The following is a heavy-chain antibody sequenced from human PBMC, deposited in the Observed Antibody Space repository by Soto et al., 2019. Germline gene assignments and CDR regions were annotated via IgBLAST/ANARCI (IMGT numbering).Heavy chain of an antibody. CDR1: GGSISSSSYY. J-gene: IGHJ4*02. CDR3: ARNTNYYDFSSGYYSELFDY. CDR2: IYYSGST. V-gene: IGHV4-39*01. Sequence: SETLSLTCTVSGGSISSSSYYWGWIRQPPGKGLEWIGSIYYSGSTFYNPSLKSRVTISVDTSKNQFSLKLSSVSAADTSVYYCARNTNYYDFSSGYYSELFDYWGQGTLVTVYS. D-gene: IGHD3-3*01.